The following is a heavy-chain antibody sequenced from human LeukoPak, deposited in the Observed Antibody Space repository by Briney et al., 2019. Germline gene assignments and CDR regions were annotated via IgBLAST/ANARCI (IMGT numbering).Heavy chain of an antibody. CDR3: AKDSQSVLWFDP. Sequence: GGSLRLSCTASGFTFSSYAMSWVRQAPGKGLEWVSAISGSGGSTYYADSVKGRFTISRDNSKNTLYLQMNSLRAEDTAVYYCAKDSQSVLWFDPWGQGTLVTVSS. CDR2: ISGSGGST. V-gene: IGHV3-23*01. D-gene: IGHD3-10*02. J-gene: IGHJ5*02. CDR1: GFTFSSYA.